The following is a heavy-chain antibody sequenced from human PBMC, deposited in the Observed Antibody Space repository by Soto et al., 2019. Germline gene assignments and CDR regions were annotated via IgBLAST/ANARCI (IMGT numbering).Heavy chain of an antibody. J-gene: IGHJ4*02. CDR2: IYYSGST. Sequence: SETLSLTCTVSGGSISSYYWSWIRQPPGKGLEWIGYIYYSGSTNYNPSLKSRVTISVDTSKNQFSLKLSSVTAADTAVYYCARVDYDSSKGYFDYWGQGTLVTVSS. CDR3: ARVDYDSSKGYFDY. CDR1: GGSISSYY. V-gene: IGHV4-59*01. D-gene: IGHD3-22*01.